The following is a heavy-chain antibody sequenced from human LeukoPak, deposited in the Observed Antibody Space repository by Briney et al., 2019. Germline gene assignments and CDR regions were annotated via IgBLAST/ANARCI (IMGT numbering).Heavy chain of an antibody. CDR3: AKGFLASCSGTRCYPFDH. J-gene: IGHJ4*02. D-gene: IGHD2-15*01. CDR2: IVVSGGNT. V-gene: IGHV3-23*01. Sequence: GGSLRLSCAASGFTFSSYAMNWVRQTPGKGLEGVSSIVVSGGNTYHADSVKGRFTISRDNSEDTVYMQMDSLRAEDTAVYYCAKGFLASCSGTRCYPFDHWGQGTPVTVSS. CDR1: GFTFSSYA.